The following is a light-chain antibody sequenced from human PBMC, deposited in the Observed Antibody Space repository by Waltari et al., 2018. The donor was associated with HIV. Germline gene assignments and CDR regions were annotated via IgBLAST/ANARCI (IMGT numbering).Light chain of an antibody. V-gene: IGKV3-20*01. CDR1: PGVGSIY. Sequence: PGERPILSCRASPGVGSIYLNWYHQNPGHAPWLLLFCAYNRPSGIPDRFSGSGSGTDFTLSISSLESEDSAFYYCQQSGSSSSFGQGTRLDIK. J-gene: IGKJ5*01. CDR2: CAY. CDR3: QQSGSSSS.